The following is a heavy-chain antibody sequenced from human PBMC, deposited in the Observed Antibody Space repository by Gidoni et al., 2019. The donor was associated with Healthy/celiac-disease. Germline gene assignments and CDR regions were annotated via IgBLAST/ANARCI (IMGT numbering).Heavy chain of an antibody. CDR2: IISILGTA. J-gene: IGHJ6*02. V-gene: IGHV1-69*01. CDR1: GGTFSSYA. CDR3: ASGPVGAADYYGMDV. Sequence: QVQLVQPGVEVKKPGSSVKVSCKASGGTFSSYAHSWLRQAPGQGLEWMGGIISILGTANYAQKCQGRVTITADESTSTAYMSLSSLRSEDTAVYYCASGPVGAADYYGMDVWGQGTTVTVSS. D-gene: IGHD2-15*01.